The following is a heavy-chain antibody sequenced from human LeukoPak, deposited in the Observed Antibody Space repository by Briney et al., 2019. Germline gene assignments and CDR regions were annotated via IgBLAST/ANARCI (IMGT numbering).Heavy chain of an antibody. Sequence: PGRSLRLSCAASGFIFSNYGMHWVRQAPGKGLEWVAVISYDGSNKFYGDSVKGRFTISRDNAKNSLYLQMNSLRAEDTAVYYCASGGAVAGTGRGYWGQGTLVTVSS. V-gene: IGHV3-30*03. CDR3: ASGGAVAGTGRGY. CDR2: ISYDGSNK. J-gene: IGHJ4*02. D-gene: IGHD6-19*01. CDR1: GFIFSNYG.